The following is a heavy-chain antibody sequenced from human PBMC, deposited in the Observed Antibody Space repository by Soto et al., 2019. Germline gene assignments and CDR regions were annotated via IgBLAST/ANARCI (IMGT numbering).Heavy chain of an antibody. D-gene: IGHD1-7*01. J-gene: IGHJ6*02. CDR2: IIPIFGTA. CDR3: ARSSGNWNYADRAYYYYGMDV. CDR1: GGTFSSYA. V-gene: IGHV1-69*13. Sequence: GASVKVSCKASGGTFSSYAISWVRRAPGQGLEWMGGIIPIFGTANYAQKFQGRVTITADESTSTAYMELSSLRSEDTAVYYCARSSGNWNYADRAYYYYGMDVWGQGTTVTVSS.